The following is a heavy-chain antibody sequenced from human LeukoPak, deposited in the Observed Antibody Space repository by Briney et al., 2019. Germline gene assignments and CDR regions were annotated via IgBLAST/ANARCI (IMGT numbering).Heavy chain of an antibody. CDR1: GYRFTSYY. J-gene: IGHJ4*02. Sequence: ASVKVSCKASGYRFTSYYMHWVRQAPGQGLERMGIINPSGGSPSYAQKDQGRGTMTSDTSTSTVYMELSSMRSEDTAVYYCARAGDYFDYWGPGNLVTVSS. V-gene: IGHV1-46*01. CDR3: ARAGDYFDY. CDR2: INPSGGSP.